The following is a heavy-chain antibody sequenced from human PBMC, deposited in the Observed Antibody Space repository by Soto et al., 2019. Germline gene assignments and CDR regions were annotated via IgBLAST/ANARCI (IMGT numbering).Heavy chain of an antibody. CDR3: AKDAYSSGWCDY. J-gene: IGHJ4*02. D-gene: IGHD6-19*01. V-gene: IGHV3-23*01. CDR1: GCNFISYA. Sequence: GGSLRLSGGASGCNFISYAMIWVRQAPGKGLEWVSAISGSGGSTYYADSVKGRFTISRDNSKNTLYLQMNSLRAEDTAVYYCAKDAYSSGWCDYWGQGTLVTVSS. CDR2: ISGSGGST.